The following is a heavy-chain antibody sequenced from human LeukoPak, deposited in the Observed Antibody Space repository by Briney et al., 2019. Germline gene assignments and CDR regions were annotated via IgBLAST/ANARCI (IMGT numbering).Heavy chain of an antibody. CDR2: IKSDGSST. V-gene: IGHV3-74*01. Sequence: GGSLRLSCAASGFTFSSYWMHWVRQAPGKGLVWVSRIKSDGSSTSYADSVKGRFTISRDNTKNTLYLQMNSLRAEDTAMYYCARRGAATDAFDIWGQGTMVTVSS. CDR1: GFTFSSYW. CDR3: ARRGAATDAFDI. J-gene: IGHJ3*02. D-gene: IGHD1-26*01.